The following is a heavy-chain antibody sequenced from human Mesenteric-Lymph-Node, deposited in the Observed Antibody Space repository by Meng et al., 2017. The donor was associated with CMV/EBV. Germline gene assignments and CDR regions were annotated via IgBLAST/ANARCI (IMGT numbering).Heavy chain of an antibody. Sequence: SLKISCAASGFLFSSYAMHWVRQAPGKGLEWVAVISYDGNDKYYADSVKGRLTISRDNSKNTLYLQMNGLRAEDTAVYYCGREISTLFDYWGQGTLVTVSS. D-gene: IGHD2-2*01. CDR1: GFLFSSYA. CDR2: ISYDGNDK. V-gene: IGHV3-30*04. CDR3: GREISTLFDY. J-gene: IGHJ4*02.